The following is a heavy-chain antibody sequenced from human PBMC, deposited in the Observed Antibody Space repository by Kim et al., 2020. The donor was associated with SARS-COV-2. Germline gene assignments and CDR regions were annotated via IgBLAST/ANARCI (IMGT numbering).Heavy chain of an antibody. CDR3: AREAKRWELLRGHYFDY. J-gene: IGHJ4*02. Sequence: GGSLRLSCAASGFTFSDYYMSWIRQAPGKGLEWVSYISSSSSYTNYADSVKGRFTISRDNAKNSLYLQMNSLRAEDTAVYYCAREAKRWELLRGHYFDYWGQGTLVTVSS. CDR2: ISSSSSYT. V-gene: IGHV3-11*06. CDR1: GFTFSDYY. D-gene: IGHD1-26*01.